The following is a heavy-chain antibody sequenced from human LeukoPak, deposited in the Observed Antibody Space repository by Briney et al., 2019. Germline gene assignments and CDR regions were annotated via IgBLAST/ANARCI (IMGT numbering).Heavy chain of an antibody. J-gene: IGHJ4*02. CDR3: GKGSLAVAASPLDF. Sequence: GGSLRLSCTASGFDFSNSFMSWVRQAPGKGLEWISYISSRSTTIYYADSVKGRFTITRDNGKNTVYLQMNNLGVDDTSVFYCGKGSLAVAASPLDFWGQGTLVTVSS. CDR2: ISSRSTTI. CDR1: GFDFSNSF. D-gene: IGHD6-19*01. V-gene: IGHV3-11*01.